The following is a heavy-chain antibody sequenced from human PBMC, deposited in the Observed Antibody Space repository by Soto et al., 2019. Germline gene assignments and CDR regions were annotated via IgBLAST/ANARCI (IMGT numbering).Heavy chain of an antibody. Sequence: EVQLLESGGGLVQPGGSLRLSCAASGFTFSSYAMSWVRQAPGKGLEWVSTISGSGGSTYYADSVKGRFTISRDNSKNTLYLQMNCLRAEDTAVYYCAKDGLGAYSYGSYYFDYWGQGTLVTVSS. V-gene: IGHV3-23*01. D-gene: IGHD5-18*01. CDR2: ISGSGGST. J-gene: IGHJ4*02. CDR1: GFTFSSYA. CDR3: AKDGLGAYSYGSYYFDY.